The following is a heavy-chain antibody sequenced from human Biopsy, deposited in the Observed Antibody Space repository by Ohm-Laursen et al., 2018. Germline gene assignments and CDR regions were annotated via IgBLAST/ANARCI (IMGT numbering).Heavy chain of an antibody. CDR2: IYYSGST. V-gene: IGHV4-59*01. CDR1: GGSISSDY. CDR3: ARDYQPKIMTIHYYYYGMDV. D-gene: IGHD2-2*01. J-gene: IGHJ6*02. Sequence: GTLSLTCTVSGGSISSDYWSWIRQTPGKGLEWIGYIYYSGSTNYNPSLKSRVTISVDTSKNQFSLRLNSVTAADTAVYYCARDYQPKIMTIHYYYYGMDVWGLGTTVTVSS.